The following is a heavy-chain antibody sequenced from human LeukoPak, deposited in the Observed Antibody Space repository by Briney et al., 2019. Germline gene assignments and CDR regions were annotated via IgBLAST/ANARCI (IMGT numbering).Heavy chain of an antibody. CDR2: ISAYNGNT. Sequence: ASVKVSCKASGYTFTSYGISWVRQAPGQGLEWMGWISAYNGNTNYAQKLQGRVTMTTDTSTSTAYMELRSLRSDDTAVYYCARDPTVTTLNFGITDNWFDPWGQGTLVTVSS. D-gene: IGHD4-17*01. J-gene: IGHJ5*02. V-gene: IGHV1-18*01. CDR1: GYTFTSYG. CDR3: ARDPTVTTLNFGITDNWFDP.